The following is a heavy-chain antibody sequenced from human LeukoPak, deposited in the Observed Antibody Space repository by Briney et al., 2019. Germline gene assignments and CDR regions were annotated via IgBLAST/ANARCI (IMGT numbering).Heavy chain of an antibody. CDR3: ARMVSSSHFDY. CDR2: IYYSGST. J-gene: IGHJ4*02. Sequence: SETLSLTCTVSGGSISSYYRSWIRRPPGKGLEWIGYIYYSGSTNYNPSLKSRVTISVDTSKNQFSLKLSSVTAADTAVYYCARMVSSSHFDYWGQGTLVTVSS. V-gene: IGHV4-59*01. CDR1: GGSISSYY. D-gene: IGHD6-6*01.